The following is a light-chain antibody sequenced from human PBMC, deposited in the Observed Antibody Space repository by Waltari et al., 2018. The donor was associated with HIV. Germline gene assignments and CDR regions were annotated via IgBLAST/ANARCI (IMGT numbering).Light chain of an antibody. CDR1: SSNIRAGYD. Sequence: QSVLTQPPSVSGAPGQRVTIPCTGSSSNIRAGYDVPWYQQLPGTAPKLLIYGNSNRPSGVPDRFSGSKSGTSASLAITGLQAEDEADYYCQSYDSSLSGVVFGGGTKLTVL. CDR2: GNS. CDR3: QSYDSSLSGVV. J-gene: IGLJ2*01. V-gene: IGLV1-40*01.